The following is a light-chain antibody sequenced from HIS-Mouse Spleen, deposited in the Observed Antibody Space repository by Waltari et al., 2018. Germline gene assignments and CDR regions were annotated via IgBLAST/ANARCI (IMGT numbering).Light chain of an antibody. CDR1: SLRSDY. J-gene: IGLJ2*01. V-gene: IGLV3-19*01. CDR3: SSRDSSGNHVV. CDR2: GKN. Sequence: SSELTQDPAVSVALGQTVRITCQGDSLRSDYASWYQQKPGQAPVLVIYGKNNRPSGIPDRFSGSSSGNTASLTITGAQAEDEADYYCSSRDSSGNHVVFGGGTKLTVL.